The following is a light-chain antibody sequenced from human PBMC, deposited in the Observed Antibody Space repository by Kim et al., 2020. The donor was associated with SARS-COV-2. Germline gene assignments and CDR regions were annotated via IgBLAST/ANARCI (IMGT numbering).Light chain of an antibody. CDR1: QSVSSY. CDR3: QQYGSS. V-gene: IGKV3-20*01. J-gene: IGKJ1*01. CDR2: GAS. Sequence: TLSLSPGERATLSCRASQSVSSYLAWYQQKPGQAPRLLIYGASSRATGIPDRFSGSRSGTDFTLTINRLEPEDFAVYYCQQYGSSFGQGTKVDIK.